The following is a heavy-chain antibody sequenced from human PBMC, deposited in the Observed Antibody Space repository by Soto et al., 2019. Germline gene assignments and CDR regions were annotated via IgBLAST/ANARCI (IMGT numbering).Heavy chain of an antibody. D-gene: IGHD3-3*01. CDR3: AREYDFGSAAFDI. CDR2: ISANSGNT. V-gene: IGHV1-18*04. Sequence: ASVKVSCKASGYTFTGYYMHWVRQAPGQGLEWMGWISANSGNTNYAQKLQGRVTMTTDTSTSTAYMELRSLRSDDTAVYYCAREYDFGSAAFDIWGQGTMVTVSS. J-gene: IGHJ3*02. CDR1: GYTFTGYY.